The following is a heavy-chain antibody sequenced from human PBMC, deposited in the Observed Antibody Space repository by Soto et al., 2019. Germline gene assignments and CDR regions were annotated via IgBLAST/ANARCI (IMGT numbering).Heavy chain of an antibody. CDR3: AKGTPYSGIYLVAFDM. CDR1: GFTFSSYA. V-gene: IGHV3-23*01. D-gene: IGHD1-26*01. J-gene: IGHJ3*02. Sequence: EVQLLESGGGLVQPGGSLRLSCAASGFTFSSYAMSWVRQAPGKGLEWVSTISDSGGNTYYADSVQGRFTISRDNSKNTLYLQMNSLRAEDSAVYYCAKGTPYSGIYLVAFDMWGHGTMVTVSS. CDR2: ISDSGGNT.